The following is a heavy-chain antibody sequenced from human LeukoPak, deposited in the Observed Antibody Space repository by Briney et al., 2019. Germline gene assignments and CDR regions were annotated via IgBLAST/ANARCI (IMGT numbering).Heavy chain of an antibody. D-gene: IGHD4-17*01. CDR3: VKTNYGDYTLVFDY. CDR1: GFTFSSYA. Sequence: GGSLRLSCAASGFTFSSYAMHWVRQAPGKGLGYVSAISSNGGSTYYADSVKGRFTISRDNSKNTLYLQMSSLRAEDTAVYYCVKTNYGDYTLVFDYWGQGTLVTVSS. V-gene: IGHV3-64D*06. CDR2: ISSNGGST. J-gene: IGHJ4*02.